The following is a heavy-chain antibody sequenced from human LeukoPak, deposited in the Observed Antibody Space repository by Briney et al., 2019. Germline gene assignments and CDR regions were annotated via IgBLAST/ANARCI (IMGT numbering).Heavy chain of an antibody. D-gene: IGHD6-19*01. V-gene: IGHV3-23*01. J-gene: IGHJ5*02. Sequence: GGSLRLSCAASRVTFSTSAMSWVRRAPGKGLECVSTISASGDRTYYADSVKGRFTISRDNSENTLYLQMNRLRAEDTAVYFCVRAQYSSDTWGQGTLVTVSS. CDR1: RVTFSTSA. CDR2: ISASGDRT. CDR3: VRAQYSSDT.